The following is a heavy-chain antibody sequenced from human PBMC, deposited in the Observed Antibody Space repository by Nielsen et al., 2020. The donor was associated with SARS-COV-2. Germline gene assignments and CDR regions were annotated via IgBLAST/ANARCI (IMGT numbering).Heavy chain of an antibody. Sequence: GESLKISCVVSGFTVSSKCMSWVRQAPGKGLECVSVMYSGGDTHYTDSVKGRFTISRDNSKNTLYLQMNNLRAEDTAVYYCAGGPGYWYFDLWGRGTLVTVSS. CDR3: AGGPGYWYFDL. J-gene: IGHJ2*01. V-gene: IGHV3-66*01. CDR1: GFTVSSKC. CDR2: MYSGGDT. D-gene: IGHD1-14*01.